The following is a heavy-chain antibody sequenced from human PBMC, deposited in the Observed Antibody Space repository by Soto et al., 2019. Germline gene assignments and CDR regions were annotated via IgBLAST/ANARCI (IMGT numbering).Heavy chain of an antibody. V-gene: IGHV4-30-4*01. J-gene: IGHJ6*02. Sequence: SETLSLTCTVSGGSINSADYYWSWVRQPPGKGLEWIEYIYYSGSTYLNPSLKSRGSISKDTSRNQFSLRLSSVTAADTAVYYCARAIVVTIGGMDVWGQGTTVTVSS. D-gene: IGHD5-12*01. CDR3: ARAIVVTIGGMDV. CDR1: GGSINSADYY. CDR2: IYYSGST.